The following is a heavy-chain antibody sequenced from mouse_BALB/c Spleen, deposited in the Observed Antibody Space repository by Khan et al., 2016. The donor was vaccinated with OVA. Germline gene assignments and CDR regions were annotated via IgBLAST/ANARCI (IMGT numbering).Heavy chain of an antibody. CDR1: GFSLTNYG. V-gene: IGHV2-6-1*01. D-gene: IGHD2-10*01. CDR2: IWSDGST. CDR3: ARQPYYRYYIINY. J-gene: IGHJ4*01. Sequence: QVQLKESGPGLVAPSQSLSITCTISGFSLTNYGVHWVRQPLGKGLEWLVVIWSDGSTTYDSALKSRLTISKDNSKSQVFLEMDSLQTDDTAMYYSARQPYYRYYIINYWGQGTSVTVSS.